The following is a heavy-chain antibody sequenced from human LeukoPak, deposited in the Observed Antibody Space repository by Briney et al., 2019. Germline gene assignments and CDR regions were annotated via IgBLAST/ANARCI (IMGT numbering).Heavy chain of an antibody. CDR1: GFTFSSSG. J-gene: IGHJ3*02. V-gene: IGHV3-33*01. CDR2: IWFDGSNK. CDR3: ARGGQGDGYSADEAFDM. D-gene: IGHD5-24*01. Sequence: GGSLRLSCAASGFTFSSSGMHWVRQAPGKGLEWVAVIWFDGSNKYYADSVKGRFTISRDNSKNTLYLQMNSLRAEDTAVYYCARGGQGDGYSADEAFDMWGQGTMVTVSS.